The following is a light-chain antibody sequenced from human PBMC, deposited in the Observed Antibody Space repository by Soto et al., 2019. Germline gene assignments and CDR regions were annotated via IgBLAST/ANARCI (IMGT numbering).Light chain of an antibody. CDR2: EVT. CDR3: SSYTTNITPVV. J-gene: IGLJ2*01. V-gene: IGLV2-14*01. CDR1: SGDIGSYNY. Sequence: QSVLTQPASVSGSPGQSITISCTGTSGDIGSYNYVSWYQQHPGKAPKLLISEVTNRPSGVSNRFSGSKSGNTASLTISGRQAEDEADYYCSSYTTNITPVVFGGGTKLTVL.